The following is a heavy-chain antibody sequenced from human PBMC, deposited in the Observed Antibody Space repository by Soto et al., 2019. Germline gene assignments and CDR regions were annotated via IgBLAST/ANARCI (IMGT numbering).Heavy chain of an antibody. V-gene: IGHV3-23*01. J-gene: IGHJ4*02. CDR3: AKEGNYYDSSGYYYLSPLDY. Sequence: EVQLLESGGGLVQPGGSLRLSCAASAFTFSTCAVSWVRQAPGKGREWVPTISSSGGSTYYAESVKGRCTNSRDNSKNTLYLQMSSLRAEDTAVYYCAKEGNYYDSSGYYYLSPLDYWGQGTLVTVSS. CDR2: ISSSGGST. CDR1: AFTFSTCA. D-gene: IGHD3-22*01.